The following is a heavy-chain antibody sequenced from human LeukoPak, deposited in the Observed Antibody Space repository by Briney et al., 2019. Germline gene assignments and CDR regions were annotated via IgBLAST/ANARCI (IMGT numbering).Heavy chain of an antibody. Sequence: ASVKVSCKASGYTFTNHAMHWVRQAPGQGLEWMGWIDTANGNTKYLQKFQGRVTITRDTSARIVYMELSSLRFEDTALYYCARPGASSPGNRFASWGQGSLVTVSS. CDR2: IDTANGNT. V-gene: IGHV1-3*04. D-gene: IGHD6-13*01. J-gene: IGHJ5*01. CDR1: GYTFTNHA. CDR3: ARPGASSPGNRFAS.